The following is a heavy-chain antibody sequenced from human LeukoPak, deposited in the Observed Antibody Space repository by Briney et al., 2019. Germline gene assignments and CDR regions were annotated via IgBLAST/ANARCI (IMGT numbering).Heavy chain of an antibody. V-gene: IGHV3-30*04. CDR1: GFTFSNYA. D-gene: IGHD5-12*01. Sequence: GGSLRLSCAASGFTFSNYAMHWVRQAPGKGLEWVAVISYDGSNKFYADSVKGRFTISRDNSKNTLHLQMNSLRAEDTAVYYCAGSLATSYYYMDVWGKGTTVTVSS. J-gene: IGHJ6*03. CDR2: ISYDGSNK. CDR3: AGSLATSYYYMDV.